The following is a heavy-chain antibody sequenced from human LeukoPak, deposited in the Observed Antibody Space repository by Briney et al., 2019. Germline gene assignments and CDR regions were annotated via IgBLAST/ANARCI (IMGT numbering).Heavy chain of an antibody. J-gene: IGHJ4*02. Sequence: PGGSLRLSCAASGFTFSHYGMHWVRQAPGKGLEWVAILSYDASYTYYADSVKGRFTISRDTSKNTLYLQMNSLRAEDTAVYYCATTAVASYFDYWGQGTLVTVSS. CDR1: GFTFSHYG. CDR3: ATTAVASYFDY. CDR2: LSYDASYT. V-gene: IGHV3-30*03.